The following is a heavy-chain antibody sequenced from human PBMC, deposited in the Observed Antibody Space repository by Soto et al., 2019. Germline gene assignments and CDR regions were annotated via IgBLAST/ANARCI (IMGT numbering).Heavy chain of an antibody. Sequence: SETLSLTCTVSGCSISSYYWSWIRQPPGKGLEWIGYIYYSGSTNYNPSLKSRVTISVDTSKNQFSLKLSSVTAADTAVYYCARVGYDFWSGLSRWFDPWGQGTLVTVSS. V-gene: IGHV4-59*01. D-gene: IGHD3-3*01. CDR1: GCSISSYY. J-gene: IGHJ5*02. CDR2: IYYSGST. CDR3: ARVGYDFWSGLSRWFDP.